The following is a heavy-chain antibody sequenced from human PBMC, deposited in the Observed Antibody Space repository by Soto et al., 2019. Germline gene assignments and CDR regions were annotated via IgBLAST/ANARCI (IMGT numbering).Heavy chain of an antibody. Sequence: GASLNVSFKASGGTFSSYAISWVRQAPGQGLEWMGGIIPIFGTANYAQKFQGRVTITADESTSTAYMELSSLRSEDTAVYYCARWGITAGTTLRPYYGMDVWGQGTTVTVSS. CDR1: GGTFSSYA. CDR3: ARWGITAGTTLRPYYGMDV. V-gene: IGHV1-69*13. D-gene: IGHD6-13*01. J-gene: IGHJ6*02. CDR2: IIPIFGTA.